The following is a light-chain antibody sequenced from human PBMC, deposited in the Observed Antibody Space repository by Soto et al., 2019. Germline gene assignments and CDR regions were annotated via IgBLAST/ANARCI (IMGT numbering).Light chain of an antibody. J-gene: IGLJ3*02. CDR2: EVS. CDR1: SSDVGGYNY. V-gene: IGLV2-14*01. Sequence: QSVLTQPTSVSGSPGQSITISCTGTSSDVGGYNYVSWYQQHPGKAPKLMIYEVSNRPSGVSNRFSGSKSGNTASLTISGLQAEDEGDYYCSSYTSSSTLDVFGGGTKLTVL. CDR3: SSYTSSSTLDV.